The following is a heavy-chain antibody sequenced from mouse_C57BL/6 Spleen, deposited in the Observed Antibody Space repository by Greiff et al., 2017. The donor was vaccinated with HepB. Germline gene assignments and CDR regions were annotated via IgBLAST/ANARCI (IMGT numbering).Heavy chain of an antibody. V-gene: IGHV1-52*01. CDR3: ARSARTIDYYAMDY. D-gene: IGHD6-1*01. Sequence: QVQLQQPGAELVRPGSSVKLSCKASGYTFTSYWMHWVKQRPIQGLEWIGNIDPSDSETHYNQKFKDKATLTVDKSSSTAYMQLSSLTSEDSAVYYWARSARTIDYYAMDYWGQGTSVTVSS. CDR1: GYTFTSYW. J-gene: IGHJ4*01. CDR2: IDPSDSET.